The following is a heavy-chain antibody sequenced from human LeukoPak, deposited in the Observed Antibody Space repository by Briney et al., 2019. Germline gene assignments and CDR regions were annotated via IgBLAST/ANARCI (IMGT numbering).Heavy chain of an antibody. D-gene: IGHD2-21*02. CDR1: GFSFSTNW. CDR3: AKGGDWTHES. V-gene: IGHV3-7*03. CDR2: IKQDGSAK. Sequence: PGGSLRLSCAASGFSFSTNWTDWIRQAPGKGLEWVANIKQDGSAKHYVDSVKGRFTISRDNAKDSLYLQMNSLTVEDTAVYYCAKGGDWTHESWGQGTLVTVSS. J-gene: IGHJ5*02.